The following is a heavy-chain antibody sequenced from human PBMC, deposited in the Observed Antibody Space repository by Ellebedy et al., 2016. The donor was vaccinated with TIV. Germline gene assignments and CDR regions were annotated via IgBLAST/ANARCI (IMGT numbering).Heavy chain of an antibody. CDR2: IKQDGSKR. D-gene: IGHD1-26*01. V-gene: IGHV3-7*03. J-gene: IGHJ4*02. Sequence: GESLKISCAASGFTFSSYWMSWVRQAPGKGLEWVANIKQDGSKRFYVDSVKGRITISRDNAKNSLYLQMNNLRAEHTAVYYCARDTLVGVTDSYFDYWGQGTPVTVSS. CDR1: GFTFSSYW. CDR3: ARDTLVGVTDSYFDY.